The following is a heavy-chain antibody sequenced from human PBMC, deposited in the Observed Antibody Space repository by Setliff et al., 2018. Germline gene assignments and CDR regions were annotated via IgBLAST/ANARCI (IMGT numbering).Heavy chain of an antibody. D-gene: IGHD2-15*01. J-gene: IGHJ4*02. CDR2: INHSGST. CDR1: GGSFSGYY. V-gene: IGHV4-34*01. Sequence: SETLSLTCAVYGGSFSGYYWSWIRQPPGKGLEWIGEINHSGSTNYNPSLRSRVTISVDTSKNQFSLKLSSVTAADTALYYCAKDMVVGGIQSSRGWYNPGDYWGQGTQVTVSS. CDR3: AKDMVVGGIQSSRGWYNPGDY.